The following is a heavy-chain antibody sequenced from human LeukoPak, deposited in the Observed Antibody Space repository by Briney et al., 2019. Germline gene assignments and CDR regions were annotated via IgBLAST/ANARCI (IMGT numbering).Heavy chain of an antibody. V-gene: IGHV1-18*01. CDR2: ISAYNGNT. D-gene: IGHD3-3*01. Sequence: GASVKVSCKASGYTFTSYGISWVRQAPGQGLGWMGWISAYNGNTNYAQKLQGRVTITTDTSTSTAYMELRSLRSDDTAVYYCARDKDYDFWSGYRFEYWGQGTLVTVSS. J-gene: IGHJ4*02. CDR1: GYTFTSYG. CDR3: ARDKDYDFWSGYRFEY.